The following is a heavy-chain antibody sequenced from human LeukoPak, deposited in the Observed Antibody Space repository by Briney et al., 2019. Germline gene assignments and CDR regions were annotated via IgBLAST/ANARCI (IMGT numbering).Heavy chain of an antibody. CDR3: AGGAGFLIDY. V-gene: IGHV3-7*01. J-gene: IGHJ4*02. CDR1: GFTFSNYW. Sequence: GGSLRLSCAASGFTFSNYWMNWVRQAPGKGPEWVAIIKKDASEKYYVDSVKGRFTISRDNAKNSLYLQMNSLRADDTAVYFCAGGAGFLIDYWGQGALVTVSS. CDR2: IKKDASEK. D-gene: IGHD2/OR15-2a*01.